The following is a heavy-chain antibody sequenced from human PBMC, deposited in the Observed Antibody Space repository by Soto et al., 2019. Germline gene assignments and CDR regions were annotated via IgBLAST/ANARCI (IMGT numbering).Heavy chain of an antibody. Sequence: GGSLRLSCAASGFTFSSYSMNWVRQAPGKGLEWVSSISSSSSYIYYADSVKGRFTISRDNAKNSLYLQMNSLRAEDTAVYYCARGLTGSSWYFFAYWGQGTLVTVSS. CDR1: GFTFSSYS. D-gene: IGHD6-13*01. CDR2: ISSSSSYI. J-gene: IGHJ4*02. V-gene: IGHV3-21*01. CDR3: ARGLTGSSWYFFAY.